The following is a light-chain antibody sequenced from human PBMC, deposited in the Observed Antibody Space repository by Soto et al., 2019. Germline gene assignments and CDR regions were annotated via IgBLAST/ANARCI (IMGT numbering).Light chain of an antibody. CDR3: QQYNSYLWT. CDR2: DAS. CDR1: QSISSW. J-gene: IGKJ1*01. V-gene: IGKV1-5*01. Sequence: DIQMTQSPSTLSASVGDRVTITCRASQSISSWLAWYQQKPGKAPKLLIYDASSLESGVPSRFSGSGSGTEFTLPISSLQPDDFATYYGQQYNSYLWTFGQGTKVEIK.